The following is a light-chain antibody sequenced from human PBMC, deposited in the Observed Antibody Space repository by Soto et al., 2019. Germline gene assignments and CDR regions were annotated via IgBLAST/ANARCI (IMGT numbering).Light chain of an antibody. CDR3: QQYNSYSKM. J-gene: IGKJ1*01. CDR2: KAS. Sequence: DIQMTQSPSTLSASVGDRVTITFRASQSISGWLAWYQQKPGKAPNLLIYKASTLESGVPSRFSGSGSGTEFTLTISSLQPDDFATYYCQQYNSYSKMFGQGTKVDNK. CDR1: QSISGW. V-gene: IGKV1-5*03.